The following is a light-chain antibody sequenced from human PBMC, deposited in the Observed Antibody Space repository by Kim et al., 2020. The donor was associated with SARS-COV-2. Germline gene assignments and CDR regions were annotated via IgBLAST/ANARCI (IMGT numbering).Light chain of an antibody. Sequence: RVTISCTGSSSNIGTGYDVHWYQQLPETAPKLLIDANTNRPSGVPDRFSGSKSGTSASLAITGLQAEDEADYYCQSYDSSLSAGVFGGGTKLTVL. V-gene: IGLV1-40*01. J-gene: IGLJ3*02. CDR1: SSNIGTGYD. CDR2: ANT. CDR3: QSYDSSLSAGV.